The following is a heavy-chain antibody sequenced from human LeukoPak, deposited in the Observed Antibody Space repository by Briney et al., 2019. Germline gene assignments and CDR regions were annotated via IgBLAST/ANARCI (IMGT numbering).Heavy chain of an antibody. Sequence: GGSLRLSCAASGFTFSSYAMSWVRQAPGKGLEWVSAISGSGGSTYYADSVKGRFTISRDNSKNTLYLQMNSLRAEDTAVYYCAKDSWYYYDSSGLTTWGQGTLVTVSS. J-gene: IGHJ4*02. V-gene: IGHV3-23*01. D-gene: IGHD3-22*01. CDR2: ISGSGGST. CDR3: AKDSWYYYDSSGLTT. CDR1: GFTFSSYA.